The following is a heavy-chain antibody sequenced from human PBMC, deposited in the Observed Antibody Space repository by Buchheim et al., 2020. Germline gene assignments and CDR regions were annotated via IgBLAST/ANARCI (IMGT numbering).Heavy chain of an antibody. CDR1: GFTFSSYG. V-gene: IGHV3-30*18. CDR2: ISYDGSNK. D-gene: IGHD3-10*01. CDR3: AKDYYGSGSYYPYYYYGMDV. Sequence: QVQLVESGGGVVQPGRSLRLSCAASGFTFSSYGMHWVRQAPGKGLEWVAVISYDGSNKYYADSVKGRFTISRDNSKNTLNLQMNSLRAEDTAVYYCAKDYYGSGSYYPYYYYGMDVWGQGTT. J-gene: IGHJ6*02.